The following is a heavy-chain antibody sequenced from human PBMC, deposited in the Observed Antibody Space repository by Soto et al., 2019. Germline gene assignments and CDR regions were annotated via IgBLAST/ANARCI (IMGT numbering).Heavy chain of an antibody. D-gene: IGHD6-19*01. V-gene: IGHV4-4*02. CDR1: SGSISSSNW. CDR3: ARNPELRYSSGWYFPGAFDI. Sequence: QVQLQESGPGLVKPSGTLSLTCAVSSGSISSSNWWSWVRQPPGKGLEWIGEIYHSGSTNYNPSLKSRVTISVDKSKNQFPLKLSSVTAADTAVYYCARNPELRYSSGWYFPGAFDIWGQGTMVTVSS. CDR2: IYHSGST. J-gene: IGHJ3*02.